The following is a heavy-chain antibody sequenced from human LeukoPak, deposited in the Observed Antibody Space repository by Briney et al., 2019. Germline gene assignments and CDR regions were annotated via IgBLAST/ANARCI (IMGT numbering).Heavy chain of an antibody. J-gene: IGHJ4*02. CDR3: AGLVGRYSSGLYYYYFDY. Sequence: GVLRLSCAASGFTFSSYSMNWVRQPPGKGLEWIGEMYLSGTTHSNPSVKSRVTISIDKSKNQFFLNLSSVTAADTAVYYCAGLVGRYSSGLYYYYFDYWGQGTLVTVSS. V-gene: IGHV4-4*02. D-gene: IGHD3-22*01. CDR1: GFTFSSYSM. CDR2: MYLSGTT.